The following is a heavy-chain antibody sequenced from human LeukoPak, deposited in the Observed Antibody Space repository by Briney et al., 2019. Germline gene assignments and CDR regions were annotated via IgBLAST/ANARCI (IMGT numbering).Heavy chain of an antibody. D-gene: IGHD1-1*01. CDR3: ARDGIGTAGFDY. CDR2: IWYDGSNK. J-gene: IGHJ4*02. Sequence: GGSLRLSCAASGFTFSSYGMHWVRQAPGKGLEWVAVIWYDGSNKYYADSVKGRFTISRDNSKNTLYLQMNSLRAEDTAVYYCARDGIGTAGFDYWDQGTLVTVSS. V-gene: IGHV3-33*01. CDR1: GFTFSSYG.